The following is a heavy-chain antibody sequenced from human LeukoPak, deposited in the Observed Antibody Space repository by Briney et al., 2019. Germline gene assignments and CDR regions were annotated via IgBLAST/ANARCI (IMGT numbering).Heavy chain of an antibody. V-gene: IGHV3-15*01. Sequence: GGSLRLSCAASGFTFSDAWMTWVRQAPGKGLEWVGRIKSKTDGGTTDYVAPVKGRFTISRDDSKNTLYLQMNSLKTEDTAVYYCKEVLLWFGESTEDYWGQGTLVTVSS. D-gene: IGHD3-10*01. CDR3: KEVLLWFGESTEDY. CDR1: GFTFSDAW. J-gene: IGHJ4*02. CDR2: IKSKTDGGTT.